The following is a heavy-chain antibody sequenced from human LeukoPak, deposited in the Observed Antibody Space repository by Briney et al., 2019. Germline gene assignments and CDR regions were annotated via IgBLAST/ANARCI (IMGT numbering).Heavy chain of an antibody. J-gene: IGHJ5*02. CDR2: IYHSGST. Sequence: SGTLSLTCAVSGGSISSSNWWSWVRQPPGKGLEWIGEIYHSGSTNYNPSLKSRVTISVDKSKNQFSLKLSSVTAADTAVYYCARKLYCSGGSCYHNWFDPWGQGTLVTVSS. D-gene: IGHD2-15*01. CDR1: GGSISSSNW. CDR3: ARKLYCSGGSCYHNWFDP. V-gene: IGHV4-4*02.